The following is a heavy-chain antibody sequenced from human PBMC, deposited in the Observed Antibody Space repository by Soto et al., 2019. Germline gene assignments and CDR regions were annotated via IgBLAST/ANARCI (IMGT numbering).Heavy chain of an antibody. Sequence: GRSLRLSCVVSGFTFSSHAMDRVRQARGKGMEWVSGISGSGSATYYADSVKGRFTISRDNAKNSLYLQMNSLRAEDTAVYYCAGGAYGSGSYLEYYYGMDVWGQGTTVTVSS. CDR3: AGGAYGSGSYLEYYYGMDV. CDR2: ISGSGSAT. CDR1: GFTFSSHA. V-gene: IGHV3-23*01. D-gene: IGHD3-10*01. J-gene: IGHJ6*02.